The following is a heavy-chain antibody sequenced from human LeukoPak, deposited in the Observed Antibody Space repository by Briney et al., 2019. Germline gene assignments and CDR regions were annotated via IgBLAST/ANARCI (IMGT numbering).Heavy chain of an antibody. CDR2: IYYSGST. CDR3: ESPAPRYSGSYSSRPRSRDVYFDY. CDR1: GGSISSSSYY. D-gene: IGHD1-26*01. Sequence: PSETLSLTCTVSGGSISSSSYYWGWIRQPPGKGLEWIGSIYYSGSTYYNPSLKSRVTISVDTSKNQFSLKLRSVTAADTAVYYCESPAPRYSGSYSSRPRSRDVYFDYWRKGTLVIFS. J-gene: IGHJ4*02. V-gene: IGHV4-39*01.